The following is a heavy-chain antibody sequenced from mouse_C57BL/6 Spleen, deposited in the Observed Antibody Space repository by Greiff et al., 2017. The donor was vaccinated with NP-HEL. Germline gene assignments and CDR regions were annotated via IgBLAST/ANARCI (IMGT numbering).Heavy chain of an antibody. J-gene: IGHJ1*03. D-gene: IGHD1-1*01. V-gene: IGHV1-18*01. Sequence: VQLQQSGPELVKPGASVKIPCKASGYTFTDYNMDWVKQSHGKSLEWIGDINPNNGGTIYNQKFKGKATLTVDKSSSTAYMGRRSLTSEDTAVYYCARPLRNWYFDVWGTGTTVTVSS. CDR2: INPNNGGT. CDR1: GYTFTDYN. CDR3: ARPLRNWYFDV.